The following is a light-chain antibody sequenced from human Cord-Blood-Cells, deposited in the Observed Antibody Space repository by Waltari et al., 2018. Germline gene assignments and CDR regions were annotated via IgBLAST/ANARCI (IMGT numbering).Light chain of an antibody. V-gene: IGKV1-33*01. CDR1: QDISKY. Sequence: DIQKTQSPSSLSASVGDSITITCQESQDISKYLKWYQQKPGKALKHLIYGASNIETGIPSRFSGSGSGTDFTFTISSLQPEDIATYYCQQYDNPPLTFGQGTRLEIK. CDR3: QQYDNPPLT. CDR2: GAS. J-gene: IGKJ5*01.